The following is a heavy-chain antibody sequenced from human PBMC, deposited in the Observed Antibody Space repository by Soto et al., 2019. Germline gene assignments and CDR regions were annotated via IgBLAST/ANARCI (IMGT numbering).Heavy chain of an antibody. Sequence: PSETLSLTCTVSGVSVNSGNYYWSWIRQTPGKGLEWIGYIYHSGSTYYNPSLKSRVTISVDRSKNQFSLKLSSVTAADTAVYYCARVPGPWGQGTLVTVSS. CDR1: GVSVNSGNYY. CDR2: IYHSGST. V-gene: IGHV4-30-2*01. CDR3: ARVPGP. D-gene: IGHD7-27*01. J-gene: IGHJ5*02.